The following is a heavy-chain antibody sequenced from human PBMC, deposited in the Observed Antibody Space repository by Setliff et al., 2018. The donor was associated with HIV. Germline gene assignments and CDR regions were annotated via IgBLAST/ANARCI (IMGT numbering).Heavy chain of an antibody. CDR3: VRHVSSSAVFDP. Sequence: PGESLKISCKGSGYRFTSYWIGWVRQMPGKGLEWMGIIYPGDSNTKYSPSFQGQVTLSVDKSISTAYLQWSSLKASDTAMYYCVRHVSSSAVFDPWGQGTLVTVSS. V-gene: IGHV5-51*01. CDR2: IYPGDSNT. D-gene: IGHD3-10*01. CDR1: GYRFTSYW. J-gene: IGHJ5*02.